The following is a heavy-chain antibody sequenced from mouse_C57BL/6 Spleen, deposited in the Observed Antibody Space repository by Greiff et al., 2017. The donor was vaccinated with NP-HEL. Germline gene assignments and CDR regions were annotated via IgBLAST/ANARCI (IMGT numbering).Heavy chain of an antibody. V-gene: IGHV1-64*01. CDR2: IHPNSGST. CDR3: AREGYYYGSSPAWCAY. CDR1: GYTFTSYW. J-gene: IGHJ3*01. Sequence: VQLQQPGAELVKPGASVKLSCKASGYTFTSYWMHWVKQRPGQGLEWIGMIHPNSGSTNYNEKFKSKATLTVDKSSSTAYMQLSSLTSEDSAVYYCAREGYYYGSSPAWCAYWGQGTLVTVSA. D-gene: IGHD1-1*01.